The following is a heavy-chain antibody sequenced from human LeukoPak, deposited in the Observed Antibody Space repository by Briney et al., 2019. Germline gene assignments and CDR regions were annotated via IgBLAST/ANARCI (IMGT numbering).Heavy chain of an antibody. CDR2: IYYSGST. J-gene: IGHJ5*02. Sequence: SETLSLTCSVSGGSISSNSYSWGWIRQPPGKGLEWIGSIYYSGSTYYNPSLKSRVTISVDTSKNQFSLKLSSVTAADTAVYYCARATSWFDPWGQGTLVTVSS. CDR1: GGSISSNSYS. V-gene: IGHV4-39*07. CDR3: ARATSWFDP.